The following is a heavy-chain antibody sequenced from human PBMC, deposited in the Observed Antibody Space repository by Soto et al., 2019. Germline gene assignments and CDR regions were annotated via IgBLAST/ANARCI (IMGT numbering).Heavy chain of an antibody. CDR2: IYRTGST. Sequence: SETLSLTCAVSGGSFTSNNWWTWVRQPPGQGLEWIGEIYRTGSTNYNPSLKSRVTISLDKSENQFSLKVTSLTAADTAVYYCASRDPGTSVDYWGQGALVTVPQ. CDR1: GGSFTSNNW. D-gene: IGHD1-7*01. CDR3: ASRDPGTSVDY. V-gene: IGHV4-4*02. J-gene: IGHJ4*02.